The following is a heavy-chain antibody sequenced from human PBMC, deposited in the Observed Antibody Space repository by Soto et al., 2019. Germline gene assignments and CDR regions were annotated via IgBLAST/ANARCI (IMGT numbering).Heavy chain of an antibody. Sequence: QVQLVQSGAEVKKPGSSVKVSCKASGGTFSSYTISWVRQAPGQGLEWMGRIIPILGIANYAQKVQGRVTITADKSTSTADMEMSSLRSEDTAVYYCAREKYYYGSGSYSPSGPFDYWGQGTLVTVSS. V-gene: IGHV1-69*08. CDR1: GGTFSSYT. J-gene: IGHJ4*02. D-gene: IGHD3-10*01. CDR3: AREKYYYGSGSYSPSGPFDY. CDR2: IIPILGIA.